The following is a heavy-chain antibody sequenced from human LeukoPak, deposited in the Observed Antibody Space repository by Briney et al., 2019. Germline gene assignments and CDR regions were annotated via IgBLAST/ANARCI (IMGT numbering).Heavy chain of an antibody. CDR2: IYYSGST. CDR3: ASFSGGFGFDY. D-gene: IGHD3-10*01. CDR1: GGSISSSSYY. V-gene: IGHV4-39*01. J-gene: IGHJ4*02. Sequence: SETLSLTCTVSGGSISSSSYYWGWIRQPPGKGLVWIGSIYYSGSTYYNPSLKSRVTISVDTSKNQFSLKLSSVTAADTAVYYCASFSGGFGFDYWGQGTLVTVSS.